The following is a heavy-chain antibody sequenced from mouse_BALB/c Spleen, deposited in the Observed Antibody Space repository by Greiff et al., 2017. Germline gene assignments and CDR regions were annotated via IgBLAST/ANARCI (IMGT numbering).Heavy chain of an antibody. CDR2: IYPGDGDT. Sequence: VQVVESGAELVRPGSSVKISCKASGYAFSSYWMNWVKQRPGQGLEWIGQIYPGDGDTNYNGKFKGKATLTADKSSSTAYMQLSSLTSEDSAVYFCARNYGYAWFAYWGQGTLVTVSA. CDR3: ARNYGYAWFAY. CDR1: GYAFSSYW. D-gene: IGHD1-2*01. V-gene: IGHV1-80*01. J-gene: IGHJ3*01.